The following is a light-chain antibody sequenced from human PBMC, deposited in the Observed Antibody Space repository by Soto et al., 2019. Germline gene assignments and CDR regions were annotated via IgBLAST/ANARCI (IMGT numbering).Light chain of an antibody. CDR3: CSYAGRPYV. CDR1: SSDVGAYNL. V-gene: IGLV2-23*02. J-gene: IGLJ1*01. Sequence: QSGLNQPASVYGSPGQSITISCTGTSSDVGAYNLVSRYQVHPGKAPKLMIFEVTKRPSGVSNRFSGSKSGNTASLTISGLHTEDEADYFCCSYAGRPYVFGTGTKVTVL. CDR2: EVT.